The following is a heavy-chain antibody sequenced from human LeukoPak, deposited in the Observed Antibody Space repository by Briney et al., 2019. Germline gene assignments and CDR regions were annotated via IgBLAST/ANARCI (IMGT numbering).Heavy chain of an antibody. V-gene: IGHV3-7*01. CDR2: INQDGGQK. CDR3: ATNTRAYAVLLAY. J-gene: IGHJ4*02. D-gene: IGHD4-17*01. CDR1: GFTFSSSW. Sequence: HSGGSLRLSCAASGFTFSSSWMIWARQAPGKGLEWVANINQDGGQKYYLDSVKGRFTTSRDNADNSLYLQMDGLRAEDTAVYYCATNTRAYAVLLAYWGQGTLVTVSS.